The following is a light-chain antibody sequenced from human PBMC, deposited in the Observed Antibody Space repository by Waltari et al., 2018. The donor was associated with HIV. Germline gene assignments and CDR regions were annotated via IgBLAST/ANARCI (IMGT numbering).Light chain of an antibody. V-gene: IGLV2-8*01. Sequence: QSALTQSPSASGSPGQSVNISCTGANGDISDYHYVSWYQQHSDRPPKLIIFEVTKRPSGVPDRFSGSKSGNTASLFVSGLQPEDEATYFCSSFAGTHKLFGGGTKLTVL. CDR3: SSFAGTHKL. CDR1: NGDISDYHY. J-gene: IGLJ2*01. CDR2: EVT.